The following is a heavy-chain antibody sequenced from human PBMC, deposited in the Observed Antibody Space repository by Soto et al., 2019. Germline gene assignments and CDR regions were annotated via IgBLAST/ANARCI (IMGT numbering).Heavy chain of an antibody. J-gene: IGHJ4*02. CDR3: AKVGCSGGSCYPGSDY. Sequence: QVQLVESGGGVVQPGRSLRLSCAASGFTFSSYGMHWVRQAPGKGLEWVAVISYDGSNKYYADSVKGRFTISRDNSKNPLYLQMNSLRAEDTAVYYCAKVGCSGGSCYPGSDYWGQGTLVTVSS. CDR1: GFTFSSYG. D-gene: IGHD2-15*01. CDR2: ISYDGSNK. V-gene: IGHV3-30*18.